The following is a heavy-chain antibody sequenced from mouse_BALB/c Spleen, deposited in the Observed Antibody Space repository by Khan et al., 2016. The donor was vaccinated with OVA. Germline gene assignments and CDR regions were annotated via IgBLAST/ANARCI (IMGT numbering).Heavy chain of an antibody. V-gene: IGHV1S136*01. D-gene: IGHD1-1*01. CDR1: GYTFTNYI. CDR3: GGDYGSSFWFAY. J-gene: IGHJ3*01. CDR2: INPYNDGT. Sequence: VQLQQSGPELVKPGASVKMSCKASGYTFTNYIIHWVKQKPGQGLEWIGYINPYNDGTKYNEKFKGKAILTSDKSSSTAYLELSGLTSDDSAVYYCGGDYGSSFWFAYWGQGTLVTVST.